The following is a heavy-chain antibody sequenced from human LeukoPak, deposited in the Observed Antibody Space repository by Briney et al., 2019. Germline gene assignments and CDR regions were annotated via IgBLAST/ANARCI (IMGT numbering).Heavy chain of an antibody. CDR1: GFTFSSYS. D-gene: IGHD2-2*01. CDR2: VKQGGSDK. CDR3: ARQECIATSCYWDYYYGMDV. Sequence: PGRSLRLSCAASGFTFSSYSMSWVRQAPGKGLEWVASVKQGGSDKYYVDSVKGRFTISRDNAKKSLYLQMNSLRAEDTAVYYCARQECIATSCYWDYYYGMDVWGQGTTVTVSS. J-gene: IGHJ6*02. V-gene: IGHV3-7*05.